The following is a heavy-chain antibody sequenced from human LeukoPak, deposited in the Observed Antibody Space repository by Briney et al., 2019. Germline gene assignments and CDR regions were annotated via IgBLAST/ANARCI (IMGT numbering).Heavy chain of an antibody. CDR1: GGSISSYY. Sequence: SETLSLTCTVSGGSISSYYWSWIRQPAGKGLEWIGRIYTSGSTNYNPSLKSRVTMSVDTSKNQFSLKLSSVTAADTAVYYCARDRPYYYDRVGAFDIWGQGTMVTVSS. J-gene: IGHJ3*02. CDR3: ARDRPYYYDRVGAFDI. D-gene: IGHD3-10*02. CDR2: IYTSGST. V-gene: IGHV4-4*07.